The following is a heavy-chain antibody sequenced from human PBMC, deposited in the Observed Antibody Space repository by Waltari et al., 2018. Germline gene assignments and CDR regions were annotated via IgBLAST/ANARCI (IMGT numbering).Heavy chain of an antibody. J-gene: IGHJ4*02. D-gene: IGHD1-26*01. CDR2: ISYDGSNK. CDR3: AKDLNWVGATAFDY. Sequence: QVQLVESGGGVVQPGRSLRLSCAASGFTFSSYGMHWVRPAPGKGLEWVAVISYDGSNKYYADSVKGRFTISRDNSKNTLYLQMNSLRAEDTAVYYCAKDLNWVGATAFDYWGQGTLVTVSS. V-gene: IGHV3-30*18. CDR1: GFTFSSYG.